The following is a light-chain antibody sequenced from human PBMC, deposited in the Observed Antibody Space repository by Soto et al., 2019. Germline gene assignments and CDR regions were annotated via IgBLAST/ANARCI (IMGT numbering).Light chain of an antibody. CDR2: GPS. CDR3: QQYGSSRT. CDR1: QSVSSSY. V-gene: IGKV3-20*01. Sequence: ETVLTHSPGTLSLSPEERATLSCRASQSVSSSYLAWYQQKPGQAPRLLIYGPSSRATGIPDRFSGSGSGTDFTLTISRLEPEDFAVYYCQQYGSSRTVGQGTKVDIK. J-gene: IGKJ1*01.